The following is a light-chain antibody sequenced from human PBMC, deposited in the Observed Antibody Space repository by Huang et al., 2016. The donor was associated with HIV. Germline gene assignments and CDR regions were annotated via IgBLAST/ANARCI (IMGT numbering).Light chain of an antibody. J-gene: IGKJ1*01. CDR1: QSVSSY. V-gene: IGKV3-11*01. CDR2: DAS. Sequence: EIVLTQSPATLSLSPGERATLSCRASQSVSSYLAWYQQKPGQAPRLLIFDASNRATGIPARFSGSGSGTDFTLTISSLEPEDFAVYYCQERGNWPPGTLGQGTRVEI. CDR3: QERGNWPPGT.